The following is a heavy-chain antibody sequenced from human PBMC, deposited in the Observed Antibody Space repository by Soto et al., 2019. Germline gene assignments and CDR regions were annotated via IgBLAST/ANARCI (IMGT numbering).Heavy chain of an antibody. J-gene: IGHJ1*01. V-gene: IGHV3-66*01. CDR3: ARDRDYGDYVEYFQH. Sequence: GGSLRLSCAASGFTVSSNYMSWVRQAPGKGLEWVSVIYSGGSTYYADSVKGRFTISRDNSKNTLYLQMNSLRAEDTAVYYCARDRDYGDYVEYFQHWGQGTLVTVSS. D-gene: IGHD4-17*01. CDR1: GFTVSSNY. CDR2: IYSGGST.